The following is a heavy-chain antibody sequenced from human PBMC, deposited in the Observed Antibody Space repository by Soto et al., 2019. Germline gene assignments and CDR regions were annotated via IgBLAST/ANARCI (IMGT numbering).Heavy chain of an antibody. CDR2: IFYSGST. D-gene: IGHD6-19*01. Sequence: SETLSLTCTVSGSSISSSSYYWGWIRQPPGKGLEWIGSIFYSGSTYYSPSLRSRVTMSVDTSKNQFSLKLNSVTAADTAVYYCARVGGSGWNFDSWGQGILVTVSS. V-gene: IGHV4-39*07. J-gene: IGHJ4*02. CDR1: GSSISSSSYY. CDR3: ARVGGSGWNFDS.